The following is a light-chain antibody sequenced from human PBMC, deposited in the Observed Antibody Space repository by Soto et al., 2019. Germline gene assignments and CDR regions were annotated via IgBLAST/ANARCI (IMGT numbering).Light chain of an antibody. CDR1: RTIYSY. Sequence: DIQMTQPPTSLSAFVGDSVNITCRASRTIYSYVNWYQQKPGKAPKLLIFAASRLQNGVPSRFRGSGSRTDFTLSISNLQPEDFATYFCQQSFSTPFTFCPGTRVDIK. V-gene: IGKV1-39*01. CDR2: AAS. CDR3: QQSFSTPFT. J-gene: IGKJ3*01.